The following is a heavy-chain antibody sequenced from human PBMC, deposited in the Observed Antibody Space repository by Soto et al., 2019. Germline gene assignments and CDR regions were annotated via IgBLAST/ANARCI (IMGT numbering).Heavy chain of an antibody. CDR1: GGSISSGDYY. Sequence: PSETLSLTCTVYGGSISSGDYYWSWIRQPPGKGLEWIGYIYYSGSTYYNPSLKSRVTISVDTSKNQFSLKLSSVTAADTAVYYCARDWSGGYDAFDIWGQGTMVTVSS. J-gene: IGHJ3*02. D-gene: IGHD5-12*01. CDR2: IYYSGST. V-gene: IGHV4-30-4*01. CDR3: ARDWSGGYDAFDI.